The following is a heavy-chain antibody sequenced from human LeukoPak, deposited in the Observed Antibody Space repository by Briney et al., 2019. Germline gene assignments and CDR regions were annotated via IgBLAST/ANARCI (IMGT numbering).Heavy chain of an antibody. CDR3: ASNQWPSWYFDL. V-gene: IGHV4-59*08. CDR2: IYNSGST. D-gene: IGHD6-19*01. J-gene: IGHJ2*01. CDR1: GGSISSYY. Sequence: SETLSLTCTVSGGSISSYYWTWLRQPPGKGLEWIGYIYNSGSTNYNPSPKSRVTISVDTSKNQFSLKLTSVTAADTAVYYCASNQWPSWYFDLWGRGTLVTVSA.